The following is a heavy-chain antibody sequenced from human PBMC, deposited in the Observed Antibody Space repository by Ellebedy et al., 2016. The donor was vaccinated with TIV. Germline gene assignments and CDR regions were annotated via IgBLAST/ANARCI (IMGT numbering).Heavy chain of an antibody. Sequence: SGPTLVKPTQTLTLTCTFSGFSLRTTGMRVNWIRQPPGQALEWLARIDWDDYKFYSTSLQTRLSISKDSSQNRVVLTMTNMGPMDTDTYYCARTPGRFDYYFDYWGQGTLVTVSS. D-gene: IGHD3-10*01. CDR3: ARTPGRFDYYFDY. V-gene: IGHV2-70*04. CDR1: GFSLRTTGMR. J-gene: IGHJ4*02. CDR2: IDWDDYK.